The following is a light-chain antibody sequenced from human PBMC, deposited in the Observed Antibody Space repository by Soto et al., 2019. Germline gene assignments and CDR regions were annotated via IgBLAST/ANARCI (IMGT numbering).Light chain of an antibody. CDR2: AAS. Sequence: IQMTQSPSFVSASVGDRVTITCRASQGITSWLAWYQQKPGRAPKLLIHAASSLESGVPSRFSGSGSGTEFTLAISSLQPEDFATYYCQQTSSFPLTFGGGTKVEIK. CDR1: QGITSW. J-gene: IGKJ4*01. V-gene: IGKV1-12*01. CDR3: QQTSSFPLT.